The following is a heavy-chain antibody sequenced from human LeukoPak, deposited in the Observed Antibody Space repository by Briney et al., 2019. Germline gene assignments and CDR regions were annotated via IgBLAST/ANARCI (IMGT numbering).Heavy chain of an antibody. J-gene: IGHJ6*03. D-gene: IGHD2-15*01. CDR1: GFPFTSYG. Sequence: GRSLRLSCAASGFPFTSYGMHWVRQAPGKGLEWVAVISHTGSIETYADSVKGRFTISRDNSKNTVYLQMNSLKTEDTAVYYCARDRAVALPTYYYYMDVWGKGTTVTVSS. CDR2: ISHTGSIE. V-gene: IGHV3-30*19. CDR3: ARDRAVALPTYYYYMDV.